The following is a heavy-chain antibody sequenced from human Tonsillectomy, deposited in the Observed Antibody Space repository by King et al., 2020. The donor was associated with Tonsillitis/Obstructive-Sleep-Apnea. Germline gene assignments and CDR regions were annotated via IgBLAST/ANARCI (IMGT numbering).Heavy chain of an antibody. CDR2: MNPNSGNT. V-gene: IGHV1-8*01. Sequence: QLVQSGAEVKKPGASVKVSCKASGYTFTSYDINWVRQATGQGLEWMGWMNPNSGNTGYAQKFQGRVTMTRNTSISTAYMELSSLRCEDRAVYYCARVWSGADYSKLWGYYYYMDVWGKGTTVTVSS. J-gene: IGHJ6*03. CDR1: GYTFTSYD. CDR3: ARVWSGADYSKLWGYYYYMDV. D-gene: IGHD4-11*01.